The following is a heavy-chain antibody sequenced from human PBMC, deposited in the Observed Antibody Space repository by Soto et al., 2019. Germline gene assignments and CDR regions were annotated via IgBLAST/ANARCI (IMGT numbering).Heavy chain of an antibody. V-gene: IGHV4-59*08. J-gene: IGHJ6*03. D-gene: IGHD6-19*01. CDR1: GGSASSYY. CDR3: ARQVTQYSSGWSYYYYYYMDV. Sequence: SETLSLTCTVSGGSASSYYWSWIRQPPGKGLEWIGYIYYSGSTNYNPSLKSRVTISVDTSKNQFSLKLSSVTAADTAVYYCARQVTQYSSGWSYYYYYYMDVWGKGTTVTVSS. CDR2: IYYSGST.